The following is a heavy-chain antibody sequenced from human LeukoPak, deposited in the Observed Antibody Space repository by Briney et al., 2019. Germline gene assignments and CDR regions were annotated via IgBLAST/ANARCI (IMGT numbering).Heavy chain of an antibody. CDR3: ARETSYGDYTYLDY. V-gene: IGHV3-72*01. J-gene: IGHJ4*02. CDR1: GFKFSDHY. D-gene: IGHD4-17*01. Sequence: GGSLRLSCAASGFKFSDHYIDWVRQAPGKGLEWVGRSRNKASSYTTEYAASVEGRFTISRDVSESSLYLQMNSLRTEDTAVYYCARETSYGDYTYLDYWGQGTLVTVSS. CDR2: SRNKASSYTT.